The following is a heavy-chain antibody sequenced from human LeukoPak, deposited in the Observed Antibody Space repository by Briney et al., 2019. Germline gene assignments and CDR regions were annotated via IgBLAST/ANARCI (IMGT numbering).Heavy chain of an antibody. D-gene: IGHD1-26*01. J-gene: IGHJ4*02. V-gene: IGHV3-48*02. CDR2: ITASGTAM. Sequence: GGSLRLTCAASGFTFSSYSMNWVRQAPGKGLERVSHITASGTAMFYADSVKGRFTISRDNAKNSLYLQMNSLRDEDTAVYYCASSGSYRFDYWGQGTLVTVSS. CDR3: ASSGSYRFDY. CDR1: GFTFSSYS.